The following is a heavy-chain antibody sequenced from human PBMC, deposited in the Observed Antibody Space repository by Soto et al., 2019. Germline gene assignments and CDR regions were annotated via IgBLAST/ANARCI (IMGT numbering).Heavy chain of an antibody. CDR2: IYYSGST. D-gene: IGHD3-16*01. V-gene: IGHV4-30-4*01. CDR1: GGSISSGDYY. J-gene: IGHJ5*02. CDR3: ARRSGPQGGDNWFDP. Sequence: QVQLQESGPGLVKPSQTLSLTCTVSGGSISSGDYYWSWIRQPPGKGLEWIGYIYYSGSTYYNPSLKSRVTISVDTSKNQFSLKLSSVTAADTAVYYCARRSGPQGGDNWFDPWGQGTLVTVSS.